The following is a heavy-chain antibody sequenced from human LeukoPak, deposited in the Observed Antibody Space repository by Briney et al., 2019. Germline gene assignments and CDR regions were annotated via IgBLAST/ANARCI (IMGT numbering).Heavy chain of an antibody. CDR2: INAGNGNT. CDR3: ARGGGYCSGGSCYPHFDY. Sequence: ASVKVSCKASGYTFTRVRQAPGQRLEWMGWINAGNGNTKYSQEFQGRVTITRDTSASTAYMELSSLRSEDMVVYYCARGGGYCSGGSCYPHFDYWGQGTLVTVSS. CDR1: GYTFTR. D-gene: IGHD2-15*01. J-gene: IGHJ4*02. V-gene: IGHV1-3*03.